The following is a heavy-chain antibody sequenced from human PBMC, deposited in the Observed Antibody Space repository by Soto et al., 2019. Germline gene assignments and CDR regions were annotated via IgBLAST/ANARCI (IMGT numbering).Heavy chain of an antibody. D-gene: IGHD2-2*01. CDR3: AKAPAIYYYYGMDV. CDR2: ISGSGGST. CDR1: GFTFSSYA. V-gene: IGHV3-23*01. J-gene: IGHJ6*02. Sequence: PGGSLRLSCAASGFTFSSYAMSWVRQAPGKGLEWVSAISGSGGSTYYADSVKGRFTISRDNSKNTLYLQMNSLRAEDTAVYYCAKAPAIYYYYGMDVWGQGTTVTVSS.